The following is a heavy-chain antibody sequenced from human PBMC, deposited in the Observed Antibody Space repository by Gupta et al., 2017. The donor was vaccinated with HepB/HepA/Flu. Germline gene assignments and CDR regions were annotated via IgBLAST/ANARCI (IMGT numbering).Heavy chain of an antibody. J-gene: IGHJ4*02. V-gene: IGHV3-74*01. Sequence: ELQLAESGGGLVRPGGSLRRSCAASGFAVRGYWMHWVRQAPGKGLVWVSRINQHGSVINYADSVKGRFTISRDNTKNALYLQMNSRRAEDTAIYFCSRDTFGPYDYWGQGTLVTVSS. D-gene: IGHD3-10*01. CDR1: GFAVRGYW. CDR2: INQHGSVI. CDR3: SRDTFGPYDY.